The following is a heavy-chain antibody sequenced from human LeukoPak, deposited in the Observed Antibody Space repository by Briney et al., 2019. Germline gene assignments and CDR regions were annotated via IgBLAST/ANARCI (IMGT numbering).Heavy chain of an antibody. D-gene: IGHD1-26*01. Sequence: ASVTVSCKASGYTFTGYYMHWVRQAPGQGLEWMGWINPNSGGTNYAQKFQGRVTMTRDTSISTAYMELSRLRSDDTAVYYCAGGRVGAAAPFDYWGQGTLVTVSS. J-gene: IGHJ4*02. CDR3: AGGRVGAAAPFDY. CDR2: INPNSGGT. CDR1: GYTFTGYY. V-gene: IGHV1-2*02.